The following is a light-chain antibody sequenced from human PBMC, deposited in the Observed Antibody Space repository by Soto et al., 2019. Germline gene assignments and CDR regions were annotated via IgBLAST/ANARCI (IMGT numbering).Light chain of an antibody. CDR1: SSDVGGYAY. Sequence: QSALTQPASVSGSPGQSITISCTGTSSDVGGYAYVSWYQHRPGKAPKFILYEGSKRPSGVSNRFSGSKSGNTASLTISGLQAEDEAYYYCCSYAGSSYYVFGSGTKLTVL. V-gene: IGLV2-23*01. J-gene: IGLJ1*01. CDR2: EGS. CDR3: CSYAGSSYYV.